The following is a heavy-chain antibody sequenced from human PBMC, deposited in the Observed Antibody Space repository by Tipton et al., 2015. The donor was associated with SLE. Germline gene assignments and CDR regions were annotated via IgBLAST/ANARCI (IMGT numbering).Heavy chain of an antibody. CDR2: INHSGST. CDR1: GGSISSSDYY. Sequence: TLSLTCTVSGGSISSSDYYWGWIRQPPGKGLEWIGEINHSGSTNYNPPLKSRVILSVDTSKNQFSLKVNSVTAADTAVYYCARLVGENWFDPWGQGTLVTVSS. V-gene: IGHV4-39*07. J-gene: IGHJ5*02. CDR3: ARLVGENWFDP. D-gene: IGHD2-8*02.